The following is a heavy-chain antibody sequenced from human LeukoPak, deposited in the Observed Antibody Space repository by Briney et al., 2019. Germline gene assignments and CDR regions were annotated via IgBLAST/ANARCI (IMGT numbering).Heavy chain of an antibody. Sequence: PGRSLRLSCAASGFTFSSYGMHWVRQAPGKGLEWVAVISYDGSNKYYADSVKGRFTISRDNSKNTLYLQMNSLRAEDTAVYYCATRDLYYDFWSGYGSYGMDVWGQGTTVTVSS. CDR3: ATRDLYYDFWSGYGSYGMDV. D-gene: IGHD3-3*01. J-gene: IGHJ6*02. CDR1: GFTFSSYG. V-gene: IGHV3-30*03. CDR2: ISYDGSNK.